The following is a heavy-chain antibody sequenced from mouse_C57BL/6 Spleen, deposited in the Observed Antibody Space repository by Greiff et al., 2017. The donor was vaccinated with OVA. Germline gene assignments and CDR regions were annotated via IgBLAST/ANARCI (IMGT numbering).Heavy chain of an antibody. CDR2: ISYDGSN. D-gene: IGHD2-3*01. CDR3: ARDDGYYDFDY. Sequence: VQLQQSGPGLVKPSQSLSLTCSVTGYSITSGYYWNWIRQFPGNKLEWMGYISYDGSNNYNPSLKNRISITRDTSKNQFFLKLNSVTTEDTATYYCARDDGYYDFDYWGQGTTLTVSS. CDR1: GYSITSGYY. V-gene: IGHV3-6*01. J-gene: IGHJ2*01.